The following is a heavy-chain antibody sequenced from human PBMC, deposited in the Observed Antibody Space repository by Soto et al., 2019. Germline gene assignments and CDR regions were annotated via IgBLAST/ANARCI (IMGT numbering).Heavy chain of an antibody. D-gene: IGHD4-4*01. V-gene: IGHV1-18*01. CDR1: GYTFTSYG. CDR3: ARVRATVTKPFDY. Sequence: QVQLVQSGAEVKKPGASVKVSCKASGYTFTSYGISWVRQAPGQGLEWMGWISAYNGNTNYAQKLQGRVTMTTDTPTSQAYVELRSLRSDDTAVYYCARVRATVTKPFDYWGQGTLVTVAS. J-gene: IGHJ4*02. CDR2: ISAYNGNT.